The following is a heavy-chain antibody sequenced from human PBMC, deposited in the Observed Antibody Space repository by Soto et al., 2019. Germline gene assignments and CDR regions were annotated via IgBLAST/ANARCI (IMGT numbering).Heavy chain of an antibody. CDR3: AKDQQWLALYFDY. CDR1: GFTISSYA. J-gene: IGHJ4*02. CDR2: ISGSGGST. D-gene: IGHD6-19*01. Sequence: EVQLLESGGGLVQPGGSLRLSCAASGFTISSYAMSWVRQAPGKGLGWVSAISGSGGSTYYADSVKGRFTISRDNSKNTLYLQMNSLRAEDTAVYYCAKDQQWLALYFDYWGQGTLVTVSS. V-gene: IGHV3-23*01.